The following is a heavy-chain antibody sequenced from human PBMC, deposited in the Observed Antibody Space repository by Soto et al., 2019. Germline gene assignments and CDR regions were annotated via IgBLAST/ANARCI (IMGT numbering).Heavy chain of an antibody. Sequence: QVQLQQWGAGLLKPSETLSLTCAVYGGSFSGYYWSWIRQPPGKGLEWIGEINHSGSTNYNPALKSRVTKSIDTSKNQFSLKLSSVTAADTAVYYCARRGTQLNYYGMDVWGQGTTVTVSS. CDR2: INHSGST. CDR1: GGSFSGYY. D-gene: IGHD5-18*01. CDR3: ARRGTQLNYYGMDV. V-gene: IGHV4-34*01. J-gene: IGHJ6*02.